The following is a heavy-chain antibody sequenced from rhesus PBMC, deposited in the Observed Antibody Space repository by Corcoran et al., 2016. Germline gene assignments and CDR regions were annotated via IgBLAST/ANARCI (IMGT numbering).Heavy chain of an antibody. J-gene: IGHJ4*01. D-gene: IGHD3-3*01. V-gene: IGHV4-80*01. CDR2: INGNSWST. Sequence: QVQLQQWGEGLVKPSETLSLTCAVYGGSFSSYWWSWIRQPPGKGLEWIGEINGNSWSTNYNPSLKSRVPISKDASKNQFSLKLSSVTAADTAVYYCARPLWTGAFLFGYWGQGVLVTVSS. CDR3: ARPLWTGAFLFGY. CDR1: GGSFSSYW.